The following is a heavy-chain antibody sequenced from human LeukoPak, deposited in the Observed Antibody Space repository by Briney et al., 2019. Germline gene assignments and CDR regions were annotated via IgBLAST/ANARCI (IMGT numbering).Heavy chain of an antibody. J-gene: IGHJ5*02. Sequence: SETLSLTCTVSGGSITGYYWSWIRQPPGKGLEWVGYIFSSGSTNYNPSLKSRVTISLDTSKSQFSLKLISVTASDTTVYYCARLTKFLTTYYPTPWGQGTLVTVSS. V-gene: IGHV4-59*08. CDR1: GGSITGYY. CDR3: ARLTKFLTTYYPTP. D-gene: IGHD2/OR15-2a*01. CDR2: IFSSGST.